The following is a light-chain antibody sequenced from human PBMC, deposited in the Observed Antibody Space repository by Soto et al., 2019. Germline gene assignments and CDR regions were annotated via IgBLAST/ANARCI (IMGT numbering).Light chain of an antibody. CDR1: SSDVGGYKY. J-gene: IGLJ2*01. Sequence: QSALTQPPSSPGSPGQSVTISCTGTSSDVGGYKYVSWYQQHPGKVPKLMIYEVSKRPSGVPDRFSGYKSGNTASLTVSGLQAEDEADYYCSSYAGSNSVLFGGGTKLTVL. V-gene: IGLV2-8*01. CDR3: SSYAGSNSVL. CDR2: EVS.